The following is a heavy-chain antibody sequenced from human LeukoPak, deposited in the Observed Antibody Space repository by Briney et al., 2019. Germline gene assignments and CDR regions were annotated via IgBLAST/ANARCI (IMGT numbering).Heavy chain of an antibody. V-gene: IGHV1-69*01. J-gene: IGHJ5*02. CDR3: ARDGIRGIAAAGTTWFDP. Sequence: GASVKVSCKASGGTFSSYAISWVRQAPGQGLEWMGGIIPIFGTANYAQKFQGRVTITADESTGTAYMELSSLRSEDTAVYYCARDGIRGIAAAGTTWFDPWGQGTLVTVSS. D-gene: IGHD6-13*01. CDR1: GGTFSSYA. CDR2: IIPIFGTA.